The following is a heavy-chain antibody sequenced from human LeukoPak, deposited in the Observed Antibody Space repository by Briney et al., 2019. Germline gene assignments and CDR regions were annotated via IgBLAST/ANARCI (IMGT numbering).Heavy chain of an antibody. CDR3: KQKTAYDILTGDNYGMDV. CDR1: GFTFRNPW. V-gene: IGHV3-15*01. J-gene: IGHJ6*02. D-gene: IGHD3-9*01. Sequence: KPGGSLRLSCAASGFTFRNPWMSWVRQAPGKGLEWVGRIKSKTDGGTTDYAAPVKGRFAISRDDSKSTLYLQMNSLRTEDTAVFFCKQKTAYDILTGDNYGMDVWGQGTTVTVSS. CDR2: IKSKTDGGTT.